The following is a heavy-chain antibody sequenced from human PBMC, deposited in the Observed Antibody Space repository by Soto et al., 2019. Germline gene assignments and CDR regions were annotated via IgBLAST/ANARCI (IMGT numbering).Heavy chain of an antibody. CDR1: GFTFSSYA. Sequence: AGSLRLSCAASGFTFSSYAMSWVRQAPGKGLEWVSAISGSGGSTYYADSVKGRFTISRDNSKNTLYLQMNSLRAEDTAVYYCAKASDTAMANYYYYGMDVWGQGTTVTVSS. D-gene: IGHD5-18*01. V-gene: IGHV3-23*01. CDR2: ISGSGGST. CDR3: AKASDTAMANYYYYGMDV. J-gene: IGHJ6*02.